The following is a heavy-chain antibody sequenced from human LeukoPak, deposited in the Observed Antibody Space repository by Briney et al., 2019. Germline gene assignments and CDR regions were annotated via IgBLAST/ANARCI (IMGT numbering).Heavy chain of an antibody. Sequence: PGGSLRLSCAASGFTFSSYAMHWVRQAPGKGLEYVSAISSNGGSTYYANSVKGGFTISRDNSKNTLYLQMGSLRAEDMAVYYCARVRGYNYDYWGQGTLVTVSS. D-gene: IGHD5-24*01. CDR2: ISSNGGST. CDR3: ARVRGYNYDY. V-gene: IGHV3-64*01. J-gene: IGHJ4*02. CDR1: GFTFSSYA.